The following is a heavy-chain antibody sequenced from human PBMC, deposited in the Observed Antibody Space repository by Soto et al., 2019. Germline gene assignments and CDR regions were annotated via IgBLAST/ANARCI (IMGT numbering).Heavy chain of an antibody. CDR3: ARVRDFWSGYYWFDP. CDR2: IYYSGIT. V-gene: IGHV4-59*01. Sequence: SEILSLTCTVSGGSISSYYWSWIRQPPGKGLEWIGYIYYSGITDYNPSLKSQVTISVDTSKNQFSLKLTSVTAADMAVYYCARVRDFWSGYYWFDPWGQGTLVTVSS. J-gene: IGHJ5*02. D-gene: IGHD3-3*01. CDR1: GGSISSYY.